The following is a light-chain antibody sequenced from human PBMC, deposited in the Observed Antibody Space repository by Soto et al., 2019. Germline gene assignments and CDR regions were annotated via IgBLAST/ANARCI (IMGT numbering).Light chain of an antibody. Sequence: IQMTQSPSSLSASVGARVAITCRASQSISSYLNWYQQKPGKAPKLLIYAASSLQSGVPSRFSGSGSGTDFTLTISSLQPEDFATYYCQQSYSTVTFGGGTKVDIK. CDR2: AAS. CDR1: QSISSY. J-gene: IGKJ4*01. CDR3: QQSYSTVT. V-gene: IGKV1-39*01.